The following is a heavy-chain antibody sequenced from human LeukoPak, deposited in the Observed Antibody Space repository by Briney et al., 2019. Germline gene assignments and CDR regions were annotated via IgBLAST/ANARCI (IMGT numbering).Heavy chain of an antibody. Sequence: GGSLRLSCAASGFTVSTNYMSWVRQAPGKGLEWVSSISSGSYIYYADSVKGRFTISRDNAKNSLYLQMNSLRAEDTAVYYCARDGGGSGRNYYYGMDVWGQGTTVTVSS. J-gene: IGHJ6*02. CDR3: ARDGGGSGRNYYYGMDV. CDR2: ISSGSYI. D-gene: IGHD3-10*01. CDR1: GFTVSTNY. V-gene: IGHV3-69-1*01.